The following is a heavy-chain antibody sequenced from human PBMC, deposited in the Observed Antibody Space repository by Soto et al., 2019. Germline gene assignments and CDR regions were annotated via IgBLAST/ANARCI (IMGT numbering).Heavy chain of an antibody. CDR1: GFTFSSYW. Sequence: PGGSLRLSCAASGFTFSSYWMHWVRQAPGKGLVWVSRINSDGSNTSYADSVKGRFTISRDNAKNTLYLQMNSLRAEDTAVYYCARVLESINWNYGSDGMDVWGQGTRVTVSS. D-gene: IGHD1-7*01. V-gene: IGHV3-74*01. J-gene: IGHJ6*02. CDR2: INSDGSNT. CDR3: ARVLESINWNYGSDGMDV.